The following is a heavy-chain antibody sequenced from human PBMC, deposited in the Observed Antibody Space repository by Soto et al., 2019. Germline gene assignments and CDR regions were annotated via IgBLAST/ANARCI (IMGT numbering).Heavy chain of an antibody. CDR3: ARDQEGRDYYDSRGGMDV. J-gene: IGHJ6*02. CDR2: IIPILGIA. CDR1: GGTFSSYT. D-gene: IGHD3-22*01. Sequence: QVQLVQSGAEVKKPGSSVKVSCKASGGTFSSYTISWVRQAPGQGLEWMGRIIPILGIANYAQKFQGRVTITADKSTSTAYMELSSLRSEDTAVYYCARDQEGRDYYDSRGGMDVWGQGTTVTVSS. V-gene: IGHV1-69*08.